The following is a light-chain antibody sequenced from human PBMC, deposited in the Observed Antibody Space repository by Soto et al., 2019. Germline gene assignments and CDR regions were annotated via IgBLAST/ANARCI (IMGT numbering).Light chain of an antibody. V-gene: IGLV2-14*01. CDR1: SSDIGGYKY. CDR3: TSYSRYSVLV. CDR2: EVS. Sequence: QSALTQPASVSGSPGQSSTISCTGTSSDIGGYKYVSWYQQHPGKAPKLIIFEVSNRPSGVSDRFSGSNSGNTASLTISGLQAEDEADYYCTSYSRYSVLVFGGGT. J-gene: IGLJ3*02.